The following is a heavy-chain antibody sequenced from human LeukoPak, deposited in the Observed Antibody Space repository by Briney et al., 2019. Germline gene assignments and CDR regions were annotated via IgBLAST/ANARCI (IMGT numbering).Heavy chain of an antibody. CDR3: ARRGLVVVAATPDYYFDY. CDR1: GRSFSGYY. Sequence: PSKTLSLTCAVHGRSFSGYYWSWIRQPPGKGLEWIGEINHSGSTNYNPSLKSRVTISVDTSKNQFSLKLSSVTAADTAVYYCARRGLVVVAATPDYYFDYWGQGRLVTVSS. CDR2: INHSGST. J-gene: IGHJ4*02. V-gene: IGHV4-34*01. D-gene: IGHD2-15*01.